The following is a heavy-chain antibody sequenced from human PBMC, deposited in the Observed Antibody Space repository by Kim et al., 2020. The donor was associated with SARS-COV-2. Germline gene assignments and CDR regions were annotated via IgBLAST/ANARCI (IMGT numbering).Heavy chain of an antibody. CDR2: IIPIFGTA. J-gene: IGHJ4*02. CDR1: GGTFSSYA. V-gene: IGHV1-69*13. CDR3: AREHMVRGVIITTPGFYYFDY. D-gene: IGHD3-10*01. Sequence: SVKVSCKASGGTFSSYAISWVRQAPGQGLEWMGGIIPIFGTANYAQKFQGRVTITADESTSTAYMELSSLRSEDTAVYYCAREHMVRGVIITTPGFYYFDYWGQGTLVTVSS.